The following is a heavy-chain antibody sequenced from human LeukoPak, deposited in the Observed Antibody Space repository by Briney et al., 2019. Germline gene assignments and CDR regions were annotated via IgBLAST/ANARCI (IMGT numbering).Heavy chain of an antibody. J-gene: IGHJ4*02. Sequence: ASVRVSCKASGYTFTGCYMHWVRQAPGQGLEWMGWINPNSGGTNYAQKFQGRVTMTRDTSISTAYMELSRLRSDDTAVYYCARAMELLWFGELLRYFDYWGQGTLVTVSS. CDR2: INPNSGGT. D-gene: IGHD3-10*01. CDR3: ARAMELLWFGELLRYFDY. CDR1: GYTFTGCY. V-gene: IGHV1-2*02.